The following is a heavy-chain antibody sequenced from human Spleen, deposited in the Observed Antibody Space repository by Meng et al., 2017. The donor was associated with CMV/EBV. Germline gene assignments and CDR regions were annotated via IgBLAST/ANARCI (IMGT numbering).Heavy chain of an antibody. Sequence: QGQLQQWGAGLLKPSEPLSLTCAVYGGSFSGYYWSWIRQPPGKGLEWIGEINHSGSTNYNPSLKSRVTISVDTSKNQFSLKLSSVTAADTAVYYCARGPETFDYWGQGTLVTVSS. D-gene: IGHD1-14*01. V-gene: IGHV4-34*01. CDR3: ARGPETFDY. J-gene: IGHJ4*02. CDR2: INHSGST. CDR1: GGSFSGYY.